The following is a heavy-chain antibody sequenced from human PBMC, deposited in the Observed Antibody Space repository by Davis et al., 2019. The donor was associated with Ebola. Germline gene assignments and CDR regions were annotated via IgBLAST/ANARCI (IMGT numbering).Heavy chain of an antibody. CDR2: IIPIFDTP. D-gene: IGHD3-9*01. CDR1: GGSFSSHP. V-gene: IGHV1-69*13. J-gene: IGHJ4*02. CDR3: TRDFDGGNYYFDY. Sequence: SVKVSCKTSGGSFSSHPISWVRQAPGQGLEWMGGIIPIFDTPHYAQKFQGRITITADASTSTAYMELSSLRSEDTATYFCTRDFDGGNYYFDYWGPGTPVTVSS.